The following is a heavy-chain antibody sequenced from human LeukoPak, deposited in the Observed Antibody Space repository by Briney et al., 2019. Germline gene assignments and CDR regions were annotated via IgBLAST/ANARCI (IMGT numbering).Heavy chain of an antibody. Sequence: GGSLRLSCAASGFTFSSHVMNWVRQAPGKGLGWVSSISSSGRYLYYADSVRGRFTISRDNAKNSLYLELNSLRAEDTAIYYCARATFIVQATTTGAFDVWGQGTLVTVSS. D-gene: IGHD2/OR15-2a*01. CDR2: ISSSGRYL. V-gene: IGHV3-21*06. CDR3: ARATFIVQATTTGAFDV. J-gene: IGHJ3*01. CDR1: GFTFSSHV.